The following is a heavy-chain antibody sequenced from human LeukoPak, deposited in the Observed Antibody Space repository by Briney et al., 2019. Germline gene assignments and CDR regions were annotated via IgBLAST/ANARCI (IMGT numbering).Heavy chain of an antibody. CDR2: MNPNSGNT. CDR3: ARDPDYSNEFDY. V-gene: IGHV1-8*01. Sequence: ASVKVSCKASGYTFTSYDINWVRQATGQGLEWMGWMNPNSGNTGYSQRFQGRVTISRDTSATTAYMELSSLSSEDTAVYYCARDPDYSNEFDYWGQGTLVTVSS. D-gene: IGHD4-11*01. CDR1: GYTFTSYD. J-gene: IGHJ4*02.